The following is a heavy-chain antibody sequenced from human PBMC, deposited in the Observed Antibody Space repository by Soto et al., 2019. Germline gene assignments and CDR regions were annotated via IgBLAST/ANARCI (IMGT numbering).Heavy chain of an antibody. Sequence: PGGSLRLSCAASGFTFSSYWMSWVRQAPGKGLERVANIKQDGSEKYYVDSVKGRFTISRDNAKNSLYLQMNSLRAEDTAVYYCAQTSGRVLGYCSSTSCYGDAFDIWGQGTMVTVSS. D-gene: IGHD2-2*01. CDR3: AQTSGRVLGYCSSTSCYGDAFDI. V-gene: IGHV3-7*03. CDR2: IKQDGSEK. J-gene: IGHJ3*02. CDR1: GFTFSSYW.